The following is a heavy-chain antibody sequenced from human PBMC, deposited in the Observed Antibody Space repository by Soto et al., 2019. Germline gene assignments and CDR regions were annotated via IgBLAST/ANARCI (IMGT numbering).Heavy chain of an antibody. V-gene: IGHV4-61*01. CDR1: GGSVSSDNYY. Sequence: PSQPLSVTNTVSGGSVSSDNYYWTWIRKPPGKGLEWIGYIYSSGSTNYNPSLKSRVTISLDTSSNQFSLKLTSVTAADTAVYNRARDIRGSSRAFDYWGQGTLITAS. D-gene: IGHD5-18*01. CDR2: IYSSGST. J-gene: IGHJ4*02. CDR3: ARDIRGSSRAFDY.